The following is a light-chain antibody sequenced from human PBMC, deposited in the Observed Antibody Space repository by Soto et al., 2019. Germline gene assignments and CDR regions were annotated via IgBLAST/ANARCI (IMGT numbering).Light chain of an antibody. V-gene: IGLV2-23*02. CDR2: EVN. CDR3: CSYAGISV. CDR1: NSHVGAFNL. J-gene: IGLJ1*01. Sequence: QSVLTQPASVSASPGQSITISCTGTNSHVGAFNLVSWYQQYPGKAPRLIIYEVNKRPSGISNRFSGSKSGNTASLTISGFQAEDEADYYCCSYAGISVFGTGTNVTV.